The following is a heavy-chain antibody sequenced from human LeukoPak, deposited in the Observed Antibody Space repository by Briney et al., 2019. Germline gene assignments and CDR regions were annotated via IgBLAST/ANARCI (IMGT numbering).Heavy chain of an antibody. CDR1: GFTFSGFW. V-gene: IGHV3-7*01. Sequence: GGSLRLSCAASGFTFSGFWMSWVRQAPGKGLEWVANMNQDGSEKYYVDSVKGRFTISRDNAKSSLYLQMHSLTAEDTAVYYCARDQVGPEDWGQGTLVTVSS. J-gene: IGHJ4*02. CDR3: ARDQVGPED. D-gene: IGHD1-26*01. CDR2: MNQDGSEK.